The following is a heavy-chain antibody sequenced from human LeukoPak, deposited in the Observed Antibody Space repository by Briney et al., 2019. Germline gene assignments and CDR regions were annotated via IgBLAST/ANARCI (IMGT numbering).Heavy chain of an antibody. CDR3: ARHRIDYYDSSGYYYPPPAEYFQH. Sequence: SETLSLTCTVSGGSISSYYWSWIRQPPGKGLEWIGYIYYSGSTNYNPSLKSRVTISVDTSKNQFSLKLSSVTAADTAVYYCARHRIDYYDSSGYYYPPPAEYFQHWGQGTLVTVSS. J-gene: IGHJ1*01. V-gene: IGHV4-59*08. CDR1: GGSISSYY. CDR2: IYYSGST. D-gene: IGHD3-22*01.